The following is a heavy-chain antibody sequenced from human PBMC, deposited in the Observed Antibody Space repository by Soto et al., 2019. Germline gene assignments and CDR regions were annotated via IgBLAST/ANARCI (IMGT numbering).Heavy chain of an antibody. D-gene: IGHD2-21*02. CDR3: SRAGWSVVTPYYFYYCIDV. J-gene: IGHJ6*02. CDR1: GGTFSSYA. CDR2: IIPMFGTA. Sequence: QVQLVQSGAEVKKPGSSVKVSCKASGGTFSSYAISWVRQAPGQGLEWVGGIIPMFGTASYAPKLQDRVRMTADESTSTADMVLSSLRSEDTAVYYCSRAGWSVVTPYYFYYCIDVWGQGTPVTVSS. V-gene: IGHV1-69*01.